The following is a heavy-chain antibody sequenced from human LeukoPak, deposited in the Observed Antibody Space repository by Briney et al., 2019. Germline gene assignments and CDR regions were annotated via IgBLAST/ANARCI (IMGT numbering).Heavy chain of an antibody. V-gene: IGHV3-30*18. Sequence: GGSLRLSCAASGFTFSRYGMHWVRQTPDKGLEWVPVISLDGSNKYYAESLKGRFTISRDNSKNTLYLQVNSLRPDDTAVYYCAKDQTEVAGTFDYWGQGTLVTVSS. CDR3: AKDQTEVAGTFDY. CDR2: ISLDGSNK. D-gene: IGHD6-19*01. J-gene: IGHJ4*02. CDR1: GFTFSRYG.